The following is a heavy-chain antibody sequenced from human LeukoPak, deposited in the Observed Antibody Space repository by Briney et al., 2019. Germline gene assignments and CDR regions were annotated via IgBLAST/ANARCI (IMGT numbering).Heavy chain of an antibody. CDR1: GGSISSYY. CDR3: ARGSGYNDAFDI. J-gene: IGHJ3*02. V-gene: IGHV4-59*01. D-gene: IGHD3-22*01. CDR2: IYYSGST. Sequence: PSETLSLTCTVSGGSISSYYWSWIRQPPGKGLEWIGYIYYSGSTNYNPSLKSRVTISVDTSKNQFSLRLTSVTAADTAVYYCARGSGYNDAFDIWGQGTMVTVSS.